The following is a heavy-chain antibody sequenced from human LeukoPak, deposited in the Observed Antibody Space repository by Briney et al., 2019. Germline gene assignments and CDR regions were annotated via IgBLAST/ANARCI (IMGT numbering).Heavy chain of an antibody. V-gene: IGHV3-30*02. CDR3: AKGPPRAYYDSSGPFDY. J-gene: IGHJ4*02. CDR1: EFSFSNYW. D-gene: IGHD3-22*01. Sequence: PGGSLILSCAASEFSFSNYWMAWVRQAPGKGVGWGAFIRYDLSNKYYTDSVKGRFNISRDNSKNTLYMQMNSLRAEGTAVYYCAKGPPRAYYDSSGPFDYWGQGTLVIVSS. CDR2: IRYDLSNK.